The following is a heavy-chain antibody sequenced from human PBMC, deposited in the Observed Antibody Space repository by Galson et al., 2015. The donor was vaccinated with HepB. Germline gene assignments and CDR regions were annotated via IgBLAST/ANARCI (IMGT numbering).Heavy chain of an antibody. CDR1: GFTFSSYA. J-gene: IGHJ6*02. CDR3: ARDGPYYYGSGSGGMDV. Sequence: SLRLSCAASGFTFSSYAMHWVRQAPGKGLEWVAVISYDGSNKYYADSVKGRFTISRDNSKNTLYLQMNSLRAEDTAVYYCARDGPYYYGSGSGGMDVWGQGTTVTVSS. CDR2: ISYDGSNK. D-gene: IGHD3-10*01. V-gene: IGHV3-30-3*01.